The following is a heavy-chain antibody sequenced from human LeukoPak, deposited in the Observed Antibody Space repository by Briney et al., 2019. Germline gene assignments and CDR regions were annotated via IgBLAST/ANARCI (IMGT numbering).Heavy chain of an antibody. V-gene: IGHV4-39*01. J-gene: IGHJ4*02. CDR1: GGSISSSSYY. Sequence: PSETLSLTCTVSGGSISSSSYYWGWIRQPPGTGLEWIGSIYYSGSTYYNPSLKSRVTISVDTSKNQFSLKLSSVTAADTAVYYCASLLRGGRFLEWPPSDYWGQGTLVTVSS. CDR2: IYYSGST. CDR3: ASLLRGGRFLEWPPSDY. D-gene: IGHD3-3*01.